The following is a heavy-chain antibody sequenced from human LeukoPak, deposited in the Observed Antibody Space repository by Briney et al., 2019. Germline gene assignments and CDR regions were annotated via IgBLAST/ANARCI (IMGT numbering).Heavy chain of an antibody. CDR3: ARGDYVYCGVDYYDLDY. CDR2: ISSDGSNK. J-gene: IGHJ4*02. V-gene: IGHV3-30-3*01. D-gene: IGHD2-21*02. Sequence: PGRSLRLSCAASGFTFSSYAMHWVRQAPGKGLEWVAVISSDGSNKYYADSVKGRFTISRDNSKNTLYLQMNSLRAEDTAVYYCARGDYVYCGVDYYDLDYWGQGTLVTVSS. CDR1: GFTFSSYA.